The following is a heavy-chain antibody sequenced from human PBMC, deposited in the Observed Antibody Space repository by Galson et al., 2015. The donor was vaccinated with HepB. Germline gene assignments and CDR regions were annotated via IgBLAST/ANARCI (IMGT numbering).Heavy chain of an antibody. CDR1: GFIFDDYT. J-gene: IGHJ5*02. D-gene: IGHD4-17*01. V-gene: IGHV3-43*01. CDR3: VKDLYGDRGEFAS. CDR2: ISWDGTVV. Sequence: SLRLSCAASGFIFDDYTIFWVRQISGKGLQWVSLISWDGTVVEYADSVKGRFTISRDNNKNSVFLQMNSLRTEDTALYYCVKDLYGDRGEFASWGQGTPVTVSS.